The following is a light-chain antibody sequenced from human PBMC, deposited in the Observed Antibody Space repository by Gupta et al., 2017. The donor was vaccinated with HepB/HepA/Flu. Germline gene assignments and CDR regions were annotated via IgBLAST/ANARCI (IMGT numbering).Light chain of an antibody. CDR1: EAVRTK. CDR3: QQYYHWPPDFT. Sequence: TQSPATLSLTPGESAALSCRASEAVRTKLAWYQQKPGQPPRLLIYDISYRAADVPVRFSGSGSATEFTLTVTDVQSDDSATYFCQQYYHWPPDFTFGQGTK. V-gene: IGKV3-15*01. CDR2: DIS. J-gene: IGKJ2*01.